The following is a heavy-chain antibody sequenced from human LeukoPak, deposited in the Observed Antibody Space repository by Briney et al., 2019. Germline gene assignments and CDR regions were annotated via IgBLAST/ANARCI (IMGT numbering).Heavy chain of an antibody. CDR1: GYRFTSYW. D-gene: IGHD3-22*01. CDR2: IYPGDSDT. V-gene: IGHV5-51*01. J-gene: IGHJ5*02. Sequence: GESLKISCKGSGYRFTSYWIGWVRQMPGKGLEWMGSIYPGDSDTRYSPSFQGQVTISADESISTAYLQWSSLKASDTAMYYCARQTYYYDSSGYYYWFDPWGQGTLVTVSS. CDR3: ARQTYYYDSSGYYYWFDP.